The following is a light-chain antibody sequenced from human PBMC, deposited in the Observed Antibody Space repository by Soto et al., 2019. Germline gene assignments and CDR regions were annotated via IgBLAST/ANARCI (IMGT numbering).Light chain of an antibody. V-gene: IGKV3-11*01. Sequence: EVVLTQTPATLSLSPGERATLSCRASQSVKSYLVWYQQKPGQSPRLLMYDASNRATDIPARVSGSGSETDFTLTISSLEPEDFGVYYCQQRRTWPLTFGGGTRVEIK. J-gene: IGKJ4*01. CDR1: QSVKSY. CDR3: QQRRTWPLT. CDR2: DAS.